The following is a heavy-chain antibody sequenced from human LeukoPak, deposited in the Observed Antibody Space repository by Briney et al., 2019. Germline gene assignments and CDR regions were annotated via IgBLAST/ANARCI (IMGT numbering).Heavy chain of an antibody. V-gene: IGHV3-23*01. Sequence: SGGSLRLSCAASGFTFSSCAMSWVRQAPGKGLEWVSAISGSGGSTYYADSVKGRFTISRDNSKNTLYLQMNSLRAEDTAVYYCATAFIVVVPAATSQPDYWGQGTLVTVSS. D-gene: IGHD2-2*01. J-gene: IGHJ4*02. CDR3: ATAFIVVVPAATSQPDY. CDR1: GFTFSSCA. CDR2: ISGSGGST.